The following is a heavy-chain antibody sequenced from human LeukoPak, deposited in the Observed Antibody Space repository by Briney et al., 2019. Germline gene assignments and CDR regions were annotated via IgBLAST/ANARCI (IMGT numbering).Heavy chain of an antibody. CDR1: GGSFSGYY. CDR3: ARATYDSSGYRRYFDN. D-gene: IGHD3-22*01. V-gene: IGHV4-34*01. Sequence: SETLSLTCAVYGGSFSGYYWSWIRQPPGKGLEWIGEINHSGSTNYNPSLKSRVTISVDTSKNQLSLKLSSVTAADTAVYYCARATYDSSGYRRYFDNWGQGTLVTVSS. CDR2: INHSGST. J-gene: IGHJ4*02.